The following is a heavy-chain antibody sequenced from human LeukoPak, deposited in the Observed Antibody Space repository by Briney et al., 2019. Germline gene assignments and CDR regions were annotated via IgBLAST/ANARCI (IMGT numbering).Heavy chain of an antibody. Sequence: GGSLRLSCAASGFMFNNYWMTWVRQAPGKGLEWVGNINQDGSDKYYGDSVKGRFTISRDNAKNSLYLQMNSLRAEDTAVYYCAKLLYYYDSSQPYWGQGTLVTVSS. CDR2: INQDGSDK. CDR1: GFMFNNYW. J-gene: IGHJ4*02. D-gene: IGHD3-22*01. CDR3: AKLLYYYDSSQPY. V-gene: IGHV3-7*03.